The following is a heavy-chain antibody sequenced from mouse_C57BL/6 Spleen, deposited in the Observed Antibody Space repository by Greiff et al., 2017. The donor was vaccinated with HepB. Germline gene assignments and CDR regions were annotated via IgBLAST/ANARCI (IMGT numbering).Heavy chain of an antibody. CDR1: GFTFSNYW. CDR2: IRLKSDNYAT. Sequence: EVQGVESGGGLVQPGGSMKLSCVASGFTFSNYWMNWVRQSPEKGLEWVAQIRLKSDNYATHYAESVKGRFTISRDDSKSSVYLQMNNLRAEDTGIYYCTDPLTGSYWYFDVWGTGTTVTVSS. CDR3: TDPLTGSYWYFDV. D-gene: IGHD4-1*01. J-gene: IGHJ1*03. V-gene: IGHV6-3*01.